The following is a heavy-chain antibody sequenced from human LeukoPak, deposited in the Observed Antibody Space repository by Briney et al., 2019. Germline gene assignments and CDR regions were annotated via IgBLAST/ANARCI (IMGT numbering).Heavy chain of an antibody. CDR2: ISSSGSTI. D-gene: IGHD3-3*01. V-gene: IGHV3-11*01. Sequence: GGSLRLSCAASGFTFSDYYMSWIRQAPGKGLEWVSYISSSGSTIYYADSVKGRFTISRDNSKNTLYLQMNSLRAEDTAVYYCAHITIFGVVILGHDYWGQGTLVTVSS. CDR3: AHITIFGVVILGHDY. CDR1: GFTFSDYY. J-gene: IGHJ4*02.